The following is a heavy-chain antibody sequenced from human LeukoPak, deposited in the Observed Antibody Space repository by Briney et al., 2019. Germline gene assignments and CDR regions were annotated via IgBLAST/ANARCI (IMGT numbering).Heavy chain of an antibody. J-gene: IGHJ2*01. D-gene: IGHD3-22*01. V-gene: IGHV4-59*01. CDR1: GGSISSYY. CDR3: ARVGRVTMIVVVKPNWYFDL. CDR2: IYYSGST. Sequence: SEPLSLTCTVSGGSISSYYWSWIRQPPGKGLEWIGYIYYSGSTNYNPSLKSRVTISVDTSKNQFSLKLSSVTAADTAVYYCARVGRVTMIVVVKPNWYFDLWGRGTLVTVSS.